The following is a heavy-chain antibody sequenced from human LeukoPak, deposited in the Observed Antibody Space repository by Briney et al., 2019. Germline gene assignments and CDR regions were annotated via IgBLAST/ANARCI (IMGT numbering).Heavy chain of an antibody. CDR3: AKVGSSGWGNYYYYGMDV. J-gene: IGHJ6*02. D-gene: IGHD6-19*01. CDR1: GFTFSSYA. V-gene: IGHV3-23*01. Sequence: GGSLRLSCAASGFTFSSYAMSWVRQAPGKGLEWVSAISGSGGSTYYADSVKGRFTISRDNSKNTLYLQMNSQRAEDTAVYYCAKVGSSGWGNYYYYGMDVWGQGTTVTVSS. CDR2: ISGSGGST.